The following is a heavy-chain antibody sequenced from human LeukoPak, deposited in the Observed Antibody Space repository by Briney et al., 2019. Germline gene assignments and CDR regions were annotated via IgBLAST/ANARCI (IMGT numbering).Heavy chain of an antibody. D-gene: IGHD5-18*01. CDR2: IIPIFGIA. Sequence: ASVKVSCKASGGTFSSYAISWVRQAPGQGLEWMGRIIPIFGIANYAQKFQGRVTITADKSTSTAYMELSSLRSEDTAVYYCAREYSYGYFYYYGMDVWGKGTTVTVSS. V-gene: IGHV1-69*04. CDR1: GGTFSSYA. J-gene: IGHJ6*04. CDR3: AREYSYGYFYYYGMDV.